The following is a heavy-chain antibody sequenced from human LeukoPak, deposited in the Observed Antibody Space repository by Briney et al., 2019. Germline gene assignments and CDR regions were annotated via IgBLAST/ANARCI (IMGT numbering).Heavy chain of an antibody. Sequence: PGRSLRLSCAASGFTFSSYAMSWVRQAPGKGLEWVSVISYDGNNKYYADSVKGRFTISRDNSKNTLYLQMNSLRAEDTAVYYCARSRRRELLGTYFDYWGQGTLVTVSS. CDR2: ISYDGNNK. V-gene: IGHV3-30*04. J-gene: IGHJ4*02. CDR1: GFTFSSYA. D-gene: IGHD1-26*01. CDR3: ARSRRRELLGTYFDY.